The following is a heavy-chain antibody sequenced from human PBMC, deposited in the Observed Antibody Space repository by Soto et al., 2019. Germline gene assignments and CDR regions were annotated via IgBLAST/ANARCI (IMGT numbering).Heavy chain of an antibody. V-gene: IGHV5-10-1*01. J-gene: IGHJ6*02. CDR3: ARHPYYYDSSGTDAAPYYYYGMDV. CDR2: IDPSDSYT. D-gene: IGHD3-22*01. CDR1: GYSFTSYW. Sequence: XESLTISCKGSGYSFTSYWISLVRQMPGKGLEWMGRIDPSDSYTNYSPSFQGHVTISADKSISTAYLQWSSLKASDTAMYYCARHPYYYDSSGTDAAPYYYYGMDVWGQGTTVTGLL.